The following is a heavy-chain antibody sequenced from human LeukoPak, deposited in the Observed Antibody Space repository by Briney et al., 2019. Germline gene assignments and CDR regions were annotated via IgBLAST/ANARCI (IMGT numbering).Heavy chain of an antibody. CDR3: ARRSYYDSRGLDY. V-gene: IGHV4-34*01. CDR2: INHSGST. CDR1: GGSFSGYY. Sequence: SETLSLTCAVYGGSFSGYYWSWIRQPPGKGLEWIGEINHSGSTNYNPSLKSRVTISVDTSENQFSLKLSSVTAADTAVYYCARRSYYDSRGLDYWGQGTLVTVSS. D-gene: IGHD3-22*01. J-gene: IGHJ4*02.